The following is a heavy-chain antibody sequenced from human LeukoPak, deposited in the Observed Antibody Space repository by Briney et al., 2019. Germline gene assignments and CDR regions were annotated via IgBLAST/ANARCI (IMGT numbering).Heavy chain of an antibody. CDR3: SRDYGSGNYDSNTYMDV. D-gene: IGHD3-10*01. CDR2: IYSRGNT. CDR1: GGSFSGYY. Sequence: SETLSLTCAVYGGSFSGYYWSWIRQPPGKGLEWLGNIYSRGNTYYKPSLRSRVTISIDTSKSQFSLNLGSVTAADTAVYYCSRDYGSGNYDSNTYMDVWGRGTTVTVSS. J-gene: IGHJ6*03. V-gene: IGHV4-34*11.